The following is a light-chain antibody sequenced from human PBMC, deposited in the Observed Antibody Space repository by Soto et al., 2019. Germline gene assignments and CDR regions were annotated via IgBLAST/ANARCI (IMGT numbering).Light chain of an antibody. CDR3: QQSDSTPPWT. Sequence: DIQMTQSPSSLSASVGDRVTITCRASQSISKYLSWFQQKPGKAPKLLIYATSSLQSGVPSRFSGSGSGTYFTLTISSLQPEDFATYYCQQSDSTPPWTFGQGTKVEIK. V-gene: IGKV1-39*01. CDR1: QSISKY. J-gene: IGKJ1*01. CDR2: ATS.